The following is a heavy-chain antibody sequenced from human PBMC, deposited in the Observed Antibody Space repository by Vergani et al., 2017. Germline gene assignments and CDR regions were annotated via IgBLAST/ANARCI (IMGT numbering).Heavy chain of an antibody. D-gene: IGHD3-3*01. CDR2: ISSSGGTI. J-gene: IGHJ4*02. CDR1: GFTFSDYY. CDR3: ARAQYDFRSGYHRTPYYFDY. Sequence: VQLVESGGGLVKPGGSPRLSCAASGFTFSDYYMSWIRQAPGKGLECVSYISSSGGTIYDADSVKGRFTISRDDAKNSLFLQVNSLRAEDTAVYYCARAQYDFRSGYHRTPYYFDYWGQGMLVTVSS. V-gene: IGHV3-11*01.